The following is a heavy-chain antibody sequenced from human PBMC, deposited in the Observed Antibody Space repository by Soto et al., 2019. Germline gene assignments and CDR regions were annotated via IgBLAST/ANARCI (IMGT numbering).Heavy chain of an antibody. CDR1: GYTFTGYY. CDR2: INPNSGGT. J-gene: IGHJ3*02. V-gene: IGHV1-2*04. CDR3: ARDRACSGGSCYSDAFDI. D-gene: IGHD2-15*01. Sequence: ASVKVSCKASGYTFTGYYMHWVRQAPGQGLEWMGWINPNSGGTNYAQKFQGWVTMTRDTSISTAYMELSRLRSDDTAVYYCARDRACSGGSCYSDAFDIWGQGTMVTVSS.